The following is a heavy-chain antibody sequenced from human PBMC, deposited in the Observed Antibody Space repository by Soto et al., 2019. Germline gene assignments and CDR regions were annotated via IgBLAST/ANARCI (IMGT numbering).Heavy chain of an antibody. J-gene: IGHJ5*02. Sequence: QVQLVESGGGVVQPGRSLRLSCAASGFTFSSYAIHWVRQAPGKGLEWVAVISYDASNKYYADSVKGRFTVSRDNSKNTVYLQMNSLRAEDTGINYCEKCITVAGLAQEFDPWRQGTLVTVSS. V-gene: IGHV3-30*18. CDR2: ISYDASNK. D-gene: IGHD6-19*01. CDR1: GFTFSSYA. CDR3: EKCITVAGLAQEFDP.